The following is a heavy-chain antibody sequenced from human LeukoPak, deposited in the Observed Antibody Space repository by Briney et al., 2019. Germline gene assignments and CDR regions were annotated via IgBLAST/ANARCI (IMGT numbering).Heavy chain of an antibody. CDR3: ARGLVATTPFDY. J-gene: IGHJ4*02. CDR2: ISSDGSST. Sequence: GGSLRLSCAASGFTFSSYWMHWVRQAPGKGLVWVSRISSDGSSTSYADSVKGRFTISRDNAKNTLYLQMNSLRAEDTAVYYCARGLVATTPFDYWGQGTLVTVSS. D-gene: IGHD5-12*01. CDR1: GFTFSSYW. V-gene: IGHV3-74*01.